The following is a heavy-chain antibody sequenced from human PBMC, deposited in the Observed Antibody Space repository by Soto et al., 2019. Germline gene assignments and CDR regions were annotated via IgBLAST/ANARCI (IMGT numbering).Heavy chain of an antibody. CDR2: ISGSGGRT. CDR3: ASEAYCSGGSCHYFDY. V-gene: IGHV3-23*01. D-gene: IGHD2-15*01. Sequence: PGGSLRLSCAASGFTFSSYAMSWVRQAPGKGQEWVSGISGSGGRTYYADSVKGRFTISRDNSKNTLYLQVNSLRTEDTAVYYCASEAYCSGGSCHYFDYWGQGTLVTVSS. J-gene: IGHJ4*02. CDR1: GFTFSSYA.